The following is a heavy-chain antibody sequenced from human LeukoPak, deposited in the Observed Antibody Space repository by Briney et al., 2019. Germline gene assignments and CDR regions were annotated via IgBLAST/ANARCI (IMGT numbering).Heavy chain of an antibody. D-gene: IGHD3-3*01. CDR2: ISTSGST. Sequence: SETLSLTCTVSGGSISSGSYYWSWIRQPAGKGLEWIGRISTSGSTNYNPSLKSRVAISVDTSKHQFSLKLSSVTAADTAVYYCASASNYDVWIPIDYWGQGTLVTVSS. CDR1: GGSISSGSYY. CDR3: ASASNYDVWIPIDY. V-gene: IGHV4-61*02. J-gene: IGHJ4*02.